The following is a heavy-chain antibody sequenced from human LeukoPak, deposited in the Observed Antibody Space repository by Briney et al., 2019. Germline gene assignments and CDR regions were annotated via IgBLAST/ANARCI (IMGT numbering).Heavy chain of an antibody. Sequence: SQTLSLTCAISGDSVSSNSAAWNWIRQSPSRGLEWLGRTYYRSKWYNDYAVSVKSRITINPGTSKNQFSLKLSSVTAADTAVYYCANSPVAGGGDAFDIWGQGTMVTVSS. J-gene: IGHJ3*02. V-gene: IGHV6-1*01. CDR2: TYYRSKWYN. CDR1: GDSVSSNSAA. CDR3: ANSPVAGGGDAFDI. D-gene: IGHD3-16*01.